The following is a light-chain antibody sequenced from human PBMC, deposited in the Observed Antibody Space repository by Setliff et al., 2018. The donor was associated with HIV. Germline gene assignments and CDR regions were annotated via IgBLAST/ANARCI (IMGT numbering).Light chain of an antibody. J-gene: IGLJ1*01. CDR1: SSDVGAYNY. Sequence: LTQPRSVSGSPGQSVTFSCTGSSSDVGAYNYVSWYQQHPGRAPKLIIYDVRKRPSGVPDRFSGSKSGDTASLTISGLQSEDEADYFCCSYAGTYTYIFGTGTKVTVL. CDR2: DVR. V-gene: IGLV2-11*01. CDR3: CSYAGTYTYI.